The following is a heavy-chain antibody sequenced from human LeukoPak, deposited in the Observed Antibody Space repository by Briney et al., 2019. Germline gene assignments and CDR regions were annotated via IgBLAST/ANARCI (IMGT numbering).Heavy chain of an antibody. V-gene: IGHV4-34*01. CDR2: INHSVST. J-gene: IGHJ4*02. D-gene: IGHD3-10*01. Sequence: SETLSLTCAVYGGSFSGYYWSWIRQPPGKGLEWIGEINHSVSTNYNPSLKSRVTISVDTSKNQFSLKLSSVTAADTAVYYCARGGTSYYYGSGSYYNGYHYWGQGTLVTVSS. CDR3: ARGGTSYYYGSGSYYNGYHY. CDR1: GGSFSGYY.